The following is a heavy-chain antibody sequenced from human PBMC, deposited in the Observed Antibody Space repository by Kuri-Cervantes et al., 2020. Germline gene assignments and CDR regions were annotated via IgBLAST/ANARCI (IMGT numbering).Heavy chain of an antibody. CDR1: GFTFSSYG. J-gene: IGHJ6*02. CDR3: ARGNFYAMDV. Sequence: GGSLRLSCAASGFTFSSYGMHWVRQAPGKGLVWVSRISSDGSSTRYADSVKGRFSISRDNATNTLYLHMNSLRAEDTAVYYCARGNFYAMDVWGQGTTVTVSS. V-gene: IGHV3-74*01. CDR2: ISSDGSST.